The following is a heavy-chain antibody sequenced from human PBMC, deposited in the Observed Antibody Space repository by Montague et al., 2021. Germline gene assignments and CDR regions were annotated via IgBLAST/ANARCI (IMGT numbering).Heavy chain of an antibody. D-gene: IGHD3-16*01. J-gene: IGHJ4*01. CDR3: ARASFGGPGD. V-gene: IGHV3-53*01. CDR1: GFTVSGSF. Sequence: SLRISWAASGFTVSGSFLTWVRQPPGKGLEWVSLIYSGGSTSYAASVEGRFTISRDNSKNTLYLQMNGLRAADTAVYYCARASFGGPGDWGQGTLVTVSS. CDR2: IYSGGST.